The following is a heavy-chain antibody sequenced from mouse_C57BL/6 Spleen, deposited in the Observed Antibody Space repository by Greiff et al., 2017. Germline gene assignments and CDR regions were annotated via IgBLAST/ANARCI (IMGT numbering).Heavy chain of an antibody. D-gene: IGHD2-3*01. CDR3: ARGRYDGYSYWYFDV. V-gene: IGHV1-69*01. CDR1: GYTFTSYW. CDR2: IDPSDSYT. J-gene: IGHJ1*03. Sequence: QVQLQQPGAELVMPGASVKLSCKASGYTFTSYWMHWVKQRPGQGLEWIGEIDPSDSYTNYNQKFKGKSTLTVDKSSSTAYMQLSSLTSEDSAVYYCARGRYDGYSYWYFDVWGTGTTVTVSS.